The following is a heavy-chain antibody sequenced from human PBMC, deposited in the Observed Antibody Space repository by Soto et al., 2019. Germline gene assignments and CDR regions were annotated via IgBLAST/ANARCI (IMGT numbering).Heavy chain of an antibody. CDR1: GFTFSSYA. V-gene: IGHV3-23*01. Sequence: PGGSLRLSCAASGFTFSSYAMSWVRQAPGKGLEWVSAISGSGGSTYYADSVKGPFTISRDNSKNTLYLQMNSLRAEDTAVYYCAKDQQKYRAVAQNVWGQGTLVTVPP. CDR2: ISGSGGST. D-gene: IGHD6-19*01. J-gene: IGHJ4*02. CDR3: AKDQQKYRAVAQNV.